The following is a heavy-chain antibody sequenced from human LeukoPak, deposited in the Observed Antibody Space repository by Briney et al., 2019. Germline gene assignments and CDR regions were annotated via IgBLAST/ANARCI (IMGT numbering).Heavy chain of an antibody. CDR3: ARGLGGYCSGGSCYSSRVIDY. CDR1: ADSITSHY. V-gene: IGHV4-59*11. CDR2: VHYSGTT. J-gene: IGHJ4*02. D-gene: IGHD2-15*01. Sequence: SETLSLTCTISADSITSHYWSWIRQPPGKGLEWIGYVHYSGTTNYSPSLKSRVTISVDTSKNQFSLKLSSVTAADTAVYYCARGLGGYCSGGSCYSSRVIDYWGQGTLVTVSS.